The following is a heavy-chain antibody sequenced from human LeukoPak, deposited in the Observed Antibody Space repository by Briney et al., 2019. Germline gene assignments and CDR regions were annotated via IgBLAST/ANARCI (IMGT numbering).Heavy chain of an antibody. CDR1: GFTGSSNY. D-gene: IGHD4-11*01. CDR3: ASRATVTTDRFWFDP. V-gene: IGHV3-53*01. CDR2: IYSGGST. Sequence: GGSLRLSCAASGFTGSSNYMSWVRQAPGKGLEWVSVIYSGGSTSYADSVKGRFTISRDNSKNTLYLQMNSLRAEDTAVYYCASRATVTTDRFWFDPWGQGTLVTVSS. J-gene: IGHJ5*02.